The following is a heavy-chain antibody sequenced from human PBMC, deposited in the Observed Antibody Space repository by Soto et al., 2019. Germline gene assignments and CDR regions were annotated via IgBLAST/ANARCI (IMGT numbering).Heavy chain of an antibody. CDR3: AREYCSTSTCPRGLDY. Sequence: LRLSCAASGFTFSTYSMNWVRQAPGKGLEWLSYISSSSNTIYYADSVKGRFTISRDNAENSLFLQMTRLRAEDTAVYYCAREYCSTSTCPRGLDYWGQGSLVTVSS. CDR2: ISSSSNTI. D-gene: IGHD2-2*01. V-gene: IGHV3-48*01. CDR1: GFTFSTYS. J-gene: IGHJ4*02.